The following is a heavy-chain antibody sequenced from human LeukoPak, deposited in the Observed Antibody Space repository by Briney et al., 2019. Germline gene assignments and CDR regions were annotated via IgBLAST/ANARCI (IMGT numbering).Heavy chain of an antibody. CDR3: ASEDYYDSSGYYVDYFDY. Sequence: GGSLRLSCAASGFTFGSYSMNWVRQAPGKGLEWVSSISSSSSYIYYADSVKGRFTISRDNAKNSLYLQMNSLRAEDTAVYYCASEDYYDSSGYYVDYFDYWGQGTLVTVSS. CDR1: GFTFGSYS. D-gene: IGHD3-22*01. CDR2: ISSSSSYI. J-gene: IGHJ4*02. V-gene: IGHV3-21*01.